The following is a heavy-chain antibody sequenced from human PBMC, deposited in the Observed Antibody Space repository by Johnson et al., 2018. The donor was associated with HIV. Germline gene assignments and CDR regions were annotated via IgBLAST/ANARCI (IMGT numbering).Heavy chain of an antibody. CDR3: TTPAGLVTAIRATYDAFDI. J-gene: IGHJ3*02. V-gene: IGHV3-15*01. CDR1: GFTFSNAW. D-gene: IGHD2-21*02. Sequence: VQLVESGGGLVKPGGSLRLSCAASGFTFSNAWMSWVRQAPGKGLEWVGRIKSKTDGGTTDYAAPVKGRFTISRDDSKNTLYLQMNSLKTEDTAVDYCTTPAGLVTAIRATYDAFDIWGQGTMVTVSS. CDR2: IKSKTDGGTT.